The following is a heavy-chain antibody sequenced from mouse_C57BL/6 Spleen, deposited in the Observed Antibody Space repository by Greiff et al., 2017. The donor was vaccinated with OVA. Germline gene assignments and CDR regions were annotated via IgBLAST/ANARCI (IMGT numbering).Heavy chain of an antibody. D-gene: IGHD1-1*01. CDR3: ARWTTTVVADWYFDV. J-gene: IGHJ1*03. CDR1: GYTFTSYG. V-gene: IGHV1-81*01. Sequence: VKLQESGAELARPGASVKLSCKASGYTFTSYGISWVKQRTGQGLEWIGEIYPRSGNTYYNEKFKGKATLTADKSSSTAYMELRSLTSEDSAVYFCARWTTTVVADWYFDVWGTGTTVTVSS. CDR2: IYPRSGNT.